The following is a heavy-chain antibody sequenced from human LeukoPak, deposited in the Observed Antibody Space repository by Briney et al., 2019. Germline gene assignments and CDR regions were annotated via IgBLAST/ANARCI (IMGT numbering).Heavy chain of an antibody. CDR1: GYTFTIFD. CDR3: ASHTYYLSSGSFGH. V-gene: IGHV1-8*01. D-gene: IGHD3-10*01. Sequence: ASVTVSFKASGYTFTIFDINWVRQATGQGPEWMGWMNPGSGNTGYAQRFRGRVTMTRDTSISTAYLELSSLTSEDTAVYYCASHTYYLSSGSFGHWGQGTLVTVSS. J-gene: IGHJ4*02. CDR2: MNPGSGNT.